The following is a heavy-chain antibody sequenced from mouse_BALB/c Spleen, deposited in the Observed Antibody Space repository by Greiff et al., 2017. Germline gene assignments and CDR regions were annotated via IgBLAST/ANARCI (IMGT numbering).Heavy chain of an antibody. CDR3: ARGSLDSSGYPYYAMDY. V-gene: IGHV2-6-7*01. J-gene: IGHJ4*01. D-gene: IGHD3-2*01. CDR2: IWGDGST. Sequence: QVQLKESGPGLVAPSQSLSITCTVSGFSLTGYGVNWVRQPPGKGLEWLGMIWGDGSTDYNSALKSRLSISKDNSKSQVFLKMNSLQTDDTARYYCARGSLDSSGYPYYAMDYWGQGTSVTVSS. CDR1: GFSLTGYG.